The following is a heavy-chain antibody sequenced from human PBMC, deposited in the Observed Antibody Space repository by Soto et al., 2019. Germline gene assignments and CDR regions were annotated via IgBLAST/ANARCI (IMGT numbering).Heavy chain of an antibody. CDR3: ARAEYCSSTSCYFYGMDV. D-gene: IGHD2-2*01. Sequence: TSETLSLTCTVSGGSISSYYWSWIRQPAGKGLEWIGRIYTSGSTNYNPSLKSRVTMSVDTSKNQFSLKLSSVTAADTAVYYCARAEYCSSTSCYFYGMDVWGQGTTVTVSS. V-gene: IGHV4-4*07. CDR2: IYTSGST. CDR1: GGSISSYY. J-gene: IGHJ6*02.